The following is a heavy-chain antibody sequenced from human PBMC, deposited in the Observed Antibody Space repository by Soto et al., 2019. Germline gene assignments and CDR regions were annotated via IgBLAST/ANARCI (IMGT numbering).Heavy chain of an antibody. Sequence: QVQLVESGGGVVQPGRSLRLSCAASGFTFSSYGMHWVRQAPGKGLEWVAVISYDGSNKYYADSVKGRFTISRDNSKNTLYLQMNSLRAEDTAVYYCAKNYDSSGYYYNWFDPWGQGTLVTVSS. V-gene: IGHV3-30*18. CDR1: GFTFSSYG. J-gene: IGHJ5*02. CDR3: AKNYDSSGYYYNWFDP. D-gene: IGHD3-22*01. CDR2: ISYDGSNK.